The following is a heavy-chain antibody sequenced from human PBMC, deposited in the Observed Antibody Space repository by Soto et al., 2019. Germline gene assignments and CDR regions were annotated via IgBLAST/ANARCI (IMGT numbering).Heavy chain of an antibody. CDR2: LTPTLNIA. J-gene: IGHJ4*02. D-gene: IGHD1-26*01. Sequence: QLQLVQSGAEVREPGSSVKVSCKASGGTFSSYTVIWVRQAPGQGLEWMGGLTPTLNIAKYAEKFQGSVTITADESTSTVNMHLSSLRSEDTAVYFCARGYYSGSNPSSFDYWGQGTLVAVSS. CDR1: GGTFSSYT. CDR3: ARGYYSGSNPSSFDY. V-gene: IGHV1-69*12.